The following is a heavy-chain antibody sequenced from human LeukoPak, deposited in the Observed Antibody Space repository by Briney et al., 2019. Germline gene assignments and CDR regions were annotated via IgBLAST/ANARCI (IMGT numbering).Heavy chain of an antibody. CDR2: IYPGNSDT. CDR1: GYSFTTNW. D-gene: IGHD6-13*01. CDR3: ARRISVTGREFDS. J-gene: IGHJ4*02. V-gene: IGHV5-51*01. Sequence: GESLKISCKGSGYSFTTNWIVWVRQMPGKGLEWMGIIYPGNSDTRYSPSFQGQVTISADKSLSTAYLQWSSLKASDTAVYYCARRISVTGREFDSWGEGTQVTVSS.